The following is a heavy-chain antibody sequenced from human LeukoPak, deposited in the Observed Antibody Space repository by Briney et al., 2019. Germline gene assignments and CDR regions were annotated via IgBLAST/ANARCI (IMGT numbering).Heavy chain of an antibody. J-gene: IGHJ4*02. CDR3: ARDVRQQLATGGFDF. CDR2: ISAYGDNT. CDR1: GFTFSSYA. V-gene: IGHV3-64*01. Sequence: GGSLRLSCAASGFTFSSYAMHWVRQAPAKGLEYASGISAYGDNTYYANSVKGRFTISRDNSKNTLYLQMGSLRPDDMAVYYCARDVRQQLATGGFDFWGQGTLVTVSS. D-gene: IGHD6-13*01.